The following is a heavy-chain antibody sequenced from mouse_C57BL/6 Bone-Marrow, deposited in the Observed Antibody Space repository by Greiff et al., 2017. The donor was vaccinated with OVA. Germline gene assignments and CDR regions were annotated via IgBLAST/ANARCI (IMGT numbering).Heavy chain of an antibody. Sequence: QVQLQQPGAELVMPGASVKLSCKASGYTFTSYWMHWVKQRPGQGLEWIGEIDPSDSYTNYNQKFKGKSTLTVDKSSSTAYMQLSSLTSEDSAVYYCARFRGDDGYYWFAYWGQGTLVTVSA. D-gene: IGHD2-3*01. J-gene: IGHJ3*01. CDR1: GYTFTSYW. CDR3: ARFRGDDGYYWFAY. V-gene: IGHV1-69*01. CDR2: IDPSDSYT.